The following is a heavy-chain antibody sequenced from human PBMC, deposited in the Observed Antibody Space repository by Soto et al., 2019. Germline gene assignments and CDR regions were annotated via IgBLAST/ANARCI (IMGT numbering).Heavy chain of an antibody. J-gene: IGHJ4*02. CDR2: IDPSDSYT. CDR1: GYSFTSYW. Sequence: PGESLKISCKGSGYSFTSYWISWVRQMPGKGLEWMGRIDPSDSYTNYSPSFQGHVTTSADKSISTAYLQWSSLKASDTAMYYCARRSAAAGTSGPFDYWGQGTLVTVSS. D-gene: IGHD6-13*01. V-gene: IGHV5-10-1*01. CDR3: ARRSAAAGTSGPFDY.